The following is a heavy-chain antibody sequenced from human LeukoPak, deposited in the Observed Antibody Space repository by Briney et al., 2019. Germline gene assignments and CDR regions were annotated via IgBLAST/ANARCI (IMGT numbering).Heavy chain of an antibody. CDR1: GFPLSTSGVD. Sequence: SGPTLVKPRQTLTLTCTFSGFPLSTSGVDVGWIRQPPGKALEWLALIYWDDDKRYSPSLKSRLTITKDTSKNQVVLTMTNMDPVDTATYYCAHRGYSYGYDVGYFDYWGRRTLVTVSS. CDR3: AHRGYSYGYDVGYFDY. V-gene: IGHV2-5*02. D-gene: IGHD5-18*01. CDR2: IYWDDDK. J-gene: IGHJ4*02.